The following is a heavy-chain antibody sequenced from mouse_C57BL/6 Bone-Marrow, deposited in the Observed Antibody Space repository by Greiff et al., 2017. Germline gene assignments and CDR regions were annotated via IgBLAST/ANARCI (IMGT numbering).Heavy chain of an antibody. V-gene: IGHV1-80*01. CDR2: IYPGDGYT. D-gene: IGHD2-1*01. CDR3: ARDGNYEYFDV. J-gene: IGHJ1*03. CDR1: GYAFSSYW. Sequence: QVQLQQSGAELVKPGASVKISCKASGYAFSSYWMNWVKQRPGKGLEWIGQIYPGDGYTNYNGKFKGKATLTADKSSSTAYMQLSSLTSEDSAVYFCARDGNYEYFDVWGTGTTVTVSS.